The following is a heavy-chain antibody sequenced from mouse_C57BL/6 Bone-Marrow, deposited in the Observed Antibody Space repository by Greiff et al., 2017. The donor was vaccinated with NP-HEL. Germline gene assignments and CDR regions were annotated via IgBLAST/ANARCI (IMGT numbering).Heavy chain of an antibody. CDR1: GFTFSSYA. CDR2: ISDGGSYT. D-gene: IGHD1-1*01. CDR3: ARGEITTVVAPYYFDY. J-gene: IGHJ2*01. V-gene: IGHV5-4*01. Sequence: EVQGVESGGGLVKPGGSLKLSCAASGFTFSSYAMSWVRQTPEKRLEWVATISDGGSYTYYPDNVKGRFTISRDNAKNNLYLQMSHLKSEDTAMYYCARGEITTVVAPYYFDYWGQGTTLTVSS.